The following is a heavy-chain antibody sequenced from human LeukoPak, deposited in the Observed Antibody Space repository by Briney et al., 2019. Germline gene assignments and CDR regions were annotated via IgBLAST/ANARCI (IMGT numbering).Heavy chain of an antibody. CDR1: GYTFTSYY. CDR3: AREAVAGTTNFDY. CDR2: INPNGGGT. J-gene: IGHJ4*02. Sequence: ASVKVSCTASGYTFTSYYMHWVRQAPGQGLEWMGWINPNGGGTNYAQKFQGRVTMTRDTSISTAYMELSRLRSDDTAVYYCAREAVAGTTNFDYWGQGTLVTVSS. V-gene: IGHV1-2*02. D-gene: IGHD6-19*01.